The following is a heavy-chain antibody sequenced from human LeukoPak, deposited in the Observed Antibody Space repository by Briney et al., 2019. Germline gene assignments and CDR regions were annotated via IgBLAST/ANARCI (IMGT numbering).Heavy chain of an antibody. CDR1: GGSISSYY. CDR3: ARNGIHYGGPRGYAFDI. V-gene: IGHV4-59*01. CDR2: IYYSGST. Sequence: SETLSLTCTVSGGSISSYYWSWIRQPPGKGLEWIGCIYYSGSTNYNPSLKSRVTISVDTSKNQFSLKLSSVTAADTAVYYCARNGIHYGGPRGYAFDIWGQGTMVTVSS. J-gene: IGHJ3*02. D-gene: IGHD4-23*01.